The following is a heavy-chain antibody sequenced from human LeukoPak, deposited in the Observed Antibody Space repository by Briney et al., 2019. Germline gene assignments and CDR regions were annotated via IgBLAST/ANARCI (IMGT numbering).Heavy chain of an antibody. J-gene: IGHJ4*02. CDR2: ISGDGIST. D-gene: IGHD3-22*01. CDR1: GFSFSDYW. CDR3: ARDGGFRRGYYESNGYYEDY. Sequence: TARTLRLSCAASGFSFSDYWMHWVRQASGKVLVCLSRISGDGISTNYADSVKGRFTTSRDNAKNTLYPQMNSLRAEDTALYYCARDGGFRRGYYESNGYYEDYWGQGSLVTVAS. V-gene: IGHV3-74*01.